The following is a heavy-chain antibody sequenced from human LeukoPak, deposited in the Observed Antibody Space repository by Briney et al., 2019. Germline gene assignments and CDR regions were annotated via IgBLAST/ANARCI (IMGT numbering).Heavy chain of an antibody. V-gene: IGHV1-8*01. CDR3: ARAISGLPFFVYYYMDV. Sequence: VASVKVSCKASGYTFTSYDINWVRQATGQGLEWMGWMNPNSGNTGYAQKFQGRVTMTRNTSISTAYMELSSLRSEDTAVYYCARAISGLPFFVYYYMDVWGKGTTVTISS. CDR1: GYTFTSYD. J-gene: IGHJ6*03. D-gene: IGHD3-22*01. CDR2: MNPNSGNT.